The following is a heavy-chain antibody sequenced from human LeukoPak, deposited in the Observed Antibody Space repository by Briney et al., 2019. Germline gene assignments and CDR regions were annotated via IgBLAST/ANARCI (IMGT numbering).Heavy chain of an antibody. CDR1: GFTFSSYE. Sequence: GGSLRLSCAASGFTFSSYEMNWVRQAPGKGLEWVSSIFPSGGEIHYADSVRGRFTISRDNSKSTLSLQMNSLRAEDTAIYYCATYRQVLLPFESWGQGTLVTVSS. J-gene: IGHJ4*02. V-gene: IGHV3-23*01. CDR2: IFPSGGEI. CDR3: ATYRQVLLPFES. D-gene: IGHD2-8*02.